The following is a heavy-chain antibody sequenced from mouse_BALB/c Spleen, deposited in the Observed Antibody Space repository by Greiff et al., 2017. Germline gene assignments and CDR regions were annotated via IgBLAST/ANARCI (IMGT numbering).Heavy chain of an antibody. CDR3: ARNGNYEGVIAMDY. CDR1: GYSITSDYA. Sequence: EVKLMESGPGLVKPSQSLSLTCTVTGYSITSDYAWNWIRQFPGNKLEWMGYISYSGSTSYNPSLKSRISITRDTSKNQFFLQLDSVTTEDTATYYCARNGNYEGVIAMDYWAQGTSVTVSS. V-gene: IGHV3-2*02. CDR2: ISYSGST. D-gene: IGHD2-1*01. J-gene: IGHJ4*01.